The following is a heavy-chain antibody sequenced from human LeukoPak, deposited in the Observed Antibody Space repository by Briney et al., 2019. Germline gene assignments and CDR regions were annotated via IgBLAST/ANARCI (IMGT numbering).Heavy chain of an antibody. V-gene: IGHV1-2*02. J-gene: IGHJ5*02. CDR1: GGTFSSYA. D-gene: IGHD3-22*01. CDR2: INPNSGGT. CDR3: ARVHYYDSSGYFGTRSWFDP. Sequence: ASVKVSCKASGGTFSSYAISWVRQAPGQGLEWMGWINPNSGGTNYAQKFQGRVTMTRDTSISTAYMELSRLRPDDTAVYYCARVHYYDSSGYFGTRSWFDPWGQGTLVTVSS.